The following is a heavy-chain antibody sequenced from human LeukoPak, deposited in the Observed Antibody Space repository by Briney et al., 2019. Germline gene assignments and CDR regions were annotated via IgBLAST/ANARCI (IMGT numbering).Heavy chain of an antibody. V-gene: IGHV4-39*07. CDR2: VFYTGKT. CDR1: GGSVSTSDYY. Sequence: SSETLSLTCTVSGGSVSTSDYYWGWIRQSPVKGLEWIGDVFYTGKTNCNPSLRGRATISIDTSKNQFSLKLTYVTAADSAVYYCARVFDSWGQGTLVTVSS. J-gene: IGHJ4*02. CDR3: ARVFDS.